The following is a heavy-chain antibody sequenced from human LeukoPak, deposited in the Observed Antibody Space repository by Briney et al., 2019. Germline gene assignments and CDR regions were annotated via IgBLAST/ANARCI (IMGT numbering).Heavy chain of an antibody. Sequence: PGGSLRLSCAASGFTFDDYGMSWVRQAPGKGLEWVSAISGSGGSTYYADSVKGRFTISRDNSKNTLYLQMNSLRAEDTAVYYCAKSIAVAGLYYFDYWGQGTLVTVSS. D-gene: IGHD6-19*01. CDR2: ISGSGGST. J-gene: IGHJ4*02. CDR1: GFTFDDYG. CDR3: AKSIAVAGLYYFDY. V-gene: IGHV3-23*01.